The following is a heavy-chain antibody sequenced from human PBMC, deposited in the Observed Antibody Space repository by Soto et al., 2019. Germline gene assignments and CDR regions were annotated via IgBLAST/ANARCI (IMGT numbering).Heavy chain of an antibody. Sequence: QVQLQQWGAGLLKPSETLSLTCAVYGGSFSGYYWSWIRQPPGKGLEWIGEINHSGSTNYNPSLKSRVTISVDTSKNQFSLKLSSLTAADTAVYYCARGAGRYCSSTSCWSYGMDVWGQGTTVTVSS. J-gene: IGHJ6*02. D-gene: IGHD2-2*01. CDR2: INHSGST. CDR3: ARGAGRYCSSTSCWSYGMDV. V-gene: IGHV4-34*01. CDR1: GGSFSGYY.